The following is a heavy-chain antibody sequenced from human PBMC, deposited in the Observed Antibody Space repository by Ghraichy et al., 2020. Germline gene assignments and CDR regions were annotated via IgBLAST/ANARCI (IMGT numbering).Heavy chain of an antibody. Sequence: GGSLRLSCAASGFTFGSYSMNWVRQAPGKGLEWVSSISSSSSYIYYADSVKGRFTISRDNAKNSLYLQMNSLRAEDTAVYYCARESSSSAFDPWGQGTLVTVSS. CDR1: GFTFGSYS. D-gene: IGHD6-6*01. CDR2: ISSSSSYI. V-gene: IGHV3-21*01. CDR3: ARESSSSAFDP. J-gene: IGHJ5*02.